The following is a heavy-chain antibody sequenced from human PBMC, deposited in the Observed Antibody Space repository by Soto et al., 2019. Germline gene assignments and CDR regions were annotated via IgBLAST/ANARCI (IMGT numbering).Heavy chain of an antibody. CDR3: ATWHEREHAYDV. D-gene: IGHD1-1*01. CDR1: GFTISDKKY. Sequence: GGSLRLSCAAFGFTISDKKYVAWVRQAPGKGLEWVSALYDLDGSFYAASVKGRFTTSSDSSKTTVYLQMNDLRPDDTAVYYCATWHEREHAYDVWGQGTTVTVSS. J-gene: IGHJ3*01. CDR2: LYDLDGS. V-gene: IGHV3-53*01.